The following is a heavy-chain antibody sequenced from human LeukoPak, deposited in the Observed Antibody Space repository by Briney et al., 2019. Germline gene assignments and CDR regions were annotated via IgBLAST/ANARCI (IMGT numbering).Heavy chain of an antibody. V-gene: IGHV4-39*01. CDR2: IYYSGST. Sequence: SQTLSLTCTVSGDSISSRSSYWAWIRQPPGKGLEWIGSIYYSGSTYYNPSLKSRVTISVDASKNQLSLKLRSVTAADTAVYYCASRTGYTYWTWGQGTLVTVSS. D-gene: IGHD5-12*01. J-gene: IGHJ5*02. CDR1: GDSISSRSSY. CDR3: ASRTGYTYWT.